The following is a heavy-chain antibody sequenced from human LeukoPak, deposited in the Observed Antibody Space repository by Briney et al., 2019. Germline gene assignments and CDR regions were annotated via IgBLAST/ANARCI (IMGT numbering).Heavy chain of an antibody. Sequence: ASVKVSCEPSGYTFTDYYIHWLRQAAGQGLDWMGWINPNSGGTNSAQSYQGRLTMTRDTSINTAYMELSRLRSDDTAVYYCTRFDYSGSYKDWGQGTLVTVSS. J-gene: IGHJ4*02. D-gene: IGHD1-26*01. CDR2: INPNSGGT. CDR3: TRFDYSGSYKD. V-gene: IGHV1-2*02. CDR1: GYTFTDYY.